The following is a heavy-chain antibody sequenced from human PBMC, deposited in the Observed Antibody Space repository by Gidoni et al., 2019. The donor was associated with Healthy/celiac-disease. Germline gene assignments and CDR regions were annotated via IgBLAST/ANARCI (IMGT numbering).Heavy chain of an antibody. V-gene: IGHV3-23*01. J-gene: IGHJ4*02. D-gene: IGHD3-16*01. CDR1: GVPFSSYA. CDR2: ISGSGGST. CDR3: AKDSSTVFVTTFFC. Sequence: VQLLDSGGGLVQPGGSLSRSCSASGVPFSSYAMSWVRQAPGKGLEWVSAISGSGGSTYYADSVKGRFTISRDNSKNTLYLQMNSLRAEDTAVYYCAKDSSTVFVTTFFCWGQGTLVTVSS.